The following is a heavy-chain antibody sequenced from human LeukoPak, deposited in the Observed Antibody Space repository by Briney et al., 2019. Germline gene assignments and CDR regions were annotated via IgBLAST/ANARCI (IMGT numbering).Heavy chain of an antibody. CDR1: GLPFSNYG. CDR2: ISADGIDK. V-gene: IGHV3-30*18. J-gene: IGHJ4*02. Sequence: GRSLRLSCAASGLPFSNYGMHWVRQARAKGLEWVAVISADGIDKYYADSVKGRFTISRDNSKNTLYLQMSSLRPEDTAVYYCAKDKGREGDYWGQGNLVTVSS. CDR3: AKDKGREGDY.